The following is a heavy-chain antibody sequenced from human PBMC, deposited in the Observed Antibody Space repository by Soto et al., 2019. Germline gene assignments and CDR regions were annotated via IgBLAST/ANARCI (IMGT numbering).Heavy chain of an antibody. D-gene: IGHD2-2*03. CDR3: ARGLLDIVVVPAATYRKNYYYYYGMDV. V-gene: IGHV3-7*01. CDR1: GFTFSSYW. J-gene: IGHJ6*02. CDR2: IKQDGSEK. Sequence: GGSLRLSCAASGFTFSSYWMSWVRQAPGKGLEWVANIKQDGSEKYYVDSVKGRFTISRDNAKNSLYLQMNSLRAEDTAVYYCARGLLDIVVVPAATYRKNYYYYYGMDVWGQGTTVTVS.